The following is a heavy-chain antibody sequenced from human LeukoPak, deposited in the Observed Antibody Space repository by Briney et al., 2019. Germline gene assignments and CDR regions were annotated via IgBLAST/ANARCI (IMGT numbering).Heavy chain of an antibody. V-gene: IGHV3-21*01. Sequence: GGSLRLSCEASGFSFSTYNMNWVRQAPGKRLEWISSITSSSTYVFYADSVRGRFTISRDNAKNSLYLQIDSLRAEDTAVYYCARDPYSGYNGTYYYYYMDVWGKGTTVTISS. D-gene: IGHD5-12*01. CDR3: ARDPYSGYNGTYYYYYMDV. CDR1: GFSFSTYN. J-gene: IGHJ6*03. CDR2: ITSSSTYV.